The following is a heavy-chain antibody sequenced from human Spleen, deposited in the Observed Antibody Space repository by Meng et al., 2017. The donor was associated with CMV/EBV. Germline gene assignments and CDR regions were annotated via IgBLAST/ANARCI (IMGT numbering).Heavy chain of an antibody. J-gene: IGHJ4*02. CDR1: GGSISSGSYY. V-gene: IGHV4-61*02. CDR2: IYTSGST. Sequence: QVQRQGSGTGLVKPSQTLSLTCTVSGGSISSGSYYWSWIRQPAGKGLEWIGRIYTSGSTNYNPSLKSRVTISVDTSKNQFSLKLSSVTAADTAVYYCARGGLVKDYWGQGTLVTVSS. D-gene: IGHD3/OR15-3a*01. CDR3: ARGGLVKDY.